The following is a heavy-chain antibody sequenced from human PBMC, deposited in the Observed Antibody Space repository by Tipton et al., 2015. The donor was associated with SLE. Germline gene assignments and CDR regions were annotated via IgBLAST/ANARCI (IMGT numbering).Heavy chain of an antibody. CDR2: ISGSGGST. CDR1: GFTFSSEA. D-gene: IGHD1-26*01. V-gene: IGHV3-23*01. J-gene: IGHJ4*02. Sequence: SLRLSCSASGFTFSSEAMHWVRQAPGKGLEWVSAISGSGGSTYYADSVKGRFTISRDNSKNTLYLQMNSLRAEDTAVYYCAKWEVGATGEGYWGQGTLVTVSS. CDR3: AKWEVGATGEGY.